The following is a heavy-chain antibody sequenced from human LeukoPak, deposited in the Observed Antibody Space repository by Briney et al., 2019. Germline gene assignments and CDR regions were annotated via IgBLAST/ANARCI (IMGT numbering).Heavy chain of an antibody. J-gene: IGHJ4*02. V-gene: IGHV3-30-3*01. CDR1: GFTFSSYA. Sequence: GRSLRLSCAASGFTFSSYAMHWVRQAPGKGLEWVAVISYDGNNEYYADSVKGRFTISRDDFKNTLYLQMNSLRAEDTAVYYCARDLNVVLLWFGQFDCWGQGTLVTVSS. CDR3: ARDLNVVLLWFGQFDC. D-gene: IGHD3-10*01. CDR2: ISYDGNNE.